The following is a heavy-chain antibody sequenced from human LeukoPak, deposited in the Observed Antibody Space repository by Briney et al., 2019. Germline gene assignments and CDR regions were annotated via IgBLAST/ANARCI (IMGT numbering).Heavy chain of an antibody. CDR3: ARDLPGSSFEPGFDY. V-gene: IGHV1-2*02. J-gene: IGHJ4*02. CDR1: GYTFTGYY. CDR2: INPNSGGT. Sequence: ASVKVSCKASGYTFTGYYMHWVRQAPGQGLEWMGWINPNSGGTNYAQKFQGRVTMTRDTSISTAYMELSRLRSDDTAVYYCARDLPGSSFEPGFDYWGQGTLVTVSS. D-gene: IGHD6-13*01.